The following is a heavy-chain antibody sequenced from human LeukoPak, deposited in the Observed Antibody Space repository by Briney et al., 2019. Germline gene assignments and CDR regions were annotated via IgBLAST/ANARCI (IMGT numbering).Heavy chain of an antibody. CDR2: IKPDGRDT. D-gene: IGHD3-22*01. CDR3: ARAPTYYYDSSGYYDY. V-gene: IGHV3-7*01. Sequence: GGSLRLSCAASGFTFSSYSMSWVRQAPGKGLEWVATIKPDGRDTYYVDSVKGRFTISRDNSKNTLYLQMNSLRAEDTAVYYCARAPTYYYDSSGYYDYWGQGTLVTVSS. CDR1: GFTFSSYS. J-gene: IGHJ4*02.